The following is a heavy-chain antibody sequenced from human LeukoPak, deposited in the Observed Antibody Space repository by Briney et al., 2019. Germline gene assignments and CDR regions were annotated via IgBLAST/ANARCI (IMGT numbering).Heavy chain of an antibody. D-gene: IGHD5-24*01. CDR2: INAGNGNT. CDR1: GYTFTSYA. J-gene: IGHJ4*02. CDR3: ARGQMATFPEMDY. V-gene: IGHV1-3*01. Sequence: GASVKVSCKASGYTFTSYAMHWVRQAPGQRLEWMGWINAGNGNTKYSQKFQGRVTITRDTSASTAYMELSSLRSEDTAVYYCARGQMATFPEMDYWGQGTLVTVSS.